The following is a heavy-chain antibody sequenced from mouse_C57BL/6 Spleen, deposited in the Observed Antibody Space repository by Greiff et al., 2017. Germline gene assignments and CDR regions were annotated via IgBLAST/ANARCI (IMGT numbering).Heavy chain of an antibody. CDR3: ASRDYGSSYDAMDY. CDR1: GYTFTDYN. Sequence: VQLQQSGPELVKPGASVKIPCKASGYTFTDYNMDWVKQSHGKSLEWIGDINPNNGGTIYNQKFKGKATLTVDKSSSTAYMELRSLTSEDTAVYYCASRDYGSSYDAMDYWGQGTSVTVSS. J-gene: IGHJ4*01. D-gene: IGHD1-1*01. V-gene: IGHV1-18*01. CDR2: INPNNGGT.